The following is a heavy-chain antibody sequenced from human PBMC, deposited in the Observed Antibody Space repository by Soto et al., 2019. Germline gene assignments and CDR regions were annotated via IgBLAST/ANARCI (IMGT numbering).Heavy chain of an antibody. CDR1: GFSLSNARMG. J-gene: IGHJ6*03. CDR3: AQIRRAAAAYYYYYYMDV. CDR2: IFSNDEK. D-gene: IGHD6-13*01. Sequence: SGPTLVNPTETLTLTCTVSGFSLSNARMGVSWIRQPPGKALEWLAHIFSNDEKSYSTSLKSRLTISKDTSKSQVVLTMTNMDPVDTATYYCAQIRRAAAAYYYYYYMDVWGKGTTVTVSS. V-gene: IGHV2-26*01.